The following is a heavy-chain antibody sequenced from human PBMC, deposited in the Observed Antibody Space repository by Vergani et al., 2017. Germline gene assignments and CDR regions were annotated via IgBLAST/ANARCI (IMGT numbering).Heavy chain of an antibody. Sequence: QVQLQESGPGLVKPSQTLSLTCTVSGGSISSGSYYWSRIRQPAGKGLEWIGRIYTSGSTNYNPSLKSRVTISVDTSKNQFSLKLSSVTAADTAVYYCARDVVVTAPTAYYYGMDVWGQGTTVTVSS. CDR2: IYTSGST. CDR3: ARDVVVTAPTAYYYGMDV. V-gene: IGHV4-61*02. CDR1: GGSISSGSYY. D-gene: IGHD2-21*02. J-gene: IGHJ6*02.